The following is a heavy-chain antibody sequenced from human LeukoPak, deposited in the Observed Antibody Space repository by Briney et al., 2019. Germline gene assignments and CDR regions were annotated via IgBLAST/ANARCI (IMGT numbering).Heavy chain of an antibody. V-gene: IGHV3-21*01. Sequence: GGSLRLSCAACGFTFNTYTMNWVRQAPGKGLEWVSSITASSTAIYSADSVKGRFTISRDNAKNFLYLQMNSLRAEDTAVYYCTRTYYDILTGYNPYFDYWGQGILVTVSS. CDR2: ITASSTAI. CDR1: GFTFNTYT. J-gene: IGHJ4*02. D-gene: IGHD3-9*01. CDR3: TRTYYDILTGYNPYFDY.